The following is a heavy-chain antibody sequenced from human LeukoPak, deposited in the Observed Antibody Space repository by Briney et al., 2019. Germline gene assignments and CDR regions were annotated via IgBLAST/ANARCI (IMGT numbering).Heavy chain of an antibody. CDR2: ISDSGGNT. Sequence: GGTLRLSCAASGFRFSSYGMSWVRQAPGKGLEWVSAISDSGGNTYYADSVKGRLTISRDNSKNTLYPQMNSLRAEDTAVYYCAKDYYYDSNHFDYWGQGTLVTVSS. J-gene: IGHJ4*02. V-gene: IGHV3-23*01. CDR1: GFRFSSYG. CDR3: AKDYYYDSNHFDY. D-gene: IGHD3-22*01.